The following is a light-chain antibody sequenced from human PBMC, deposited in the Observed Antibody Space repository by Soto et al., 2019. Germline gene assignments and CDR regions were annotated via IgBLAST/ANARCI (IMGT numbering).Light chain of an antibody. CDR1: QDISSW. CDR2: AAS. CDR3: QQGDSFPFT. V-gene: IGKV1-12*01. Sequence: DIQMTQSPSSVSASVGDTVTITCRASQDISSWVAWYQQKPGKAPKLLISAASSLQSGVPTRFSGSGSGTDFPLIISGLQPEDFATYFCQQGDSFPFTFGGGTKVDIK. J-gene: IGKJ4*01.